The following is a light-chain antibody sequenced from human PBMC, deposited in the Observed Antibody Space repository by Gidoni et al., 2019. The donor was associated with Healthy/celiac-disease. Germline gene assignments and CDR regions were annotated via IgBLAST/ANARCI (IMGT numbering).Light chain of an antibody. Sequence: GERATLSCRASQSVSSSYLAWYQQKPGQAPRLLIYGASSRATGIPDRFSGSGSGTDFTLTISRLEPEDFAVYYCQQYGSSPLTFGGGTKVEIK. CDR3: QQYGSSPLT. CDR1: QSVSSSY. V-gene: IGKV3-20*01. J-gene: IGKJ4*01. CDR2: GAS.